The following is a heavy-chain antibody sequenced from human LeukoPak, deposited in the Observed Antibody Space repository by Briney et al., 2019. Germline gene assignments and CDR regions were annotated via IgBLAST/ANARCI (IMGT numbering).Heavy chain of an antibody. CDR2: ISSSSSYI. D-gene: IGHD5-24*01. V-gene: IGHV3-21*01. CDR3: ANQRDGYN. J-gene: IGHJ4*02. Sequence: GGSLRLSCAASGFTFSSYSTNWVRQAPGKGLEWVSSISSSSSYIYYADSVKGRFTISRDNSKNTLYLQMNSLRAEDTAVYYCANQRDGYNWGQGTLVTVSS. CDR1: GFTFSSYS.